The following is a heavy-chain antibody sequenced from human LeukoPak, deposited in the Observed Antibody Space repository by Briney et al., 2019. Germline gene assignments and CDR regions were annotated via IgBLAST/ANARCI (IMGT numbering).Heavy chain of an antibody. J-gene: IGHJ4*02. Sequence: GGSLRLSCAASGFTFSSYWMSWVRQAPGKGLEWVANIKQDGSEKYYVDSVKGRFTISRDNAKNTLYLQMNSLRAEDTAVYYCAKDAPVNIVVVPAANSWGQGTLVTVSS. CDR2: IKQDGSEK. V-gene: IGHV3-7*03. CDR3: AKDAPVNIVVVPAANS. D-gene: IGHD2-2*01. CDR1: GFTFSSYW.